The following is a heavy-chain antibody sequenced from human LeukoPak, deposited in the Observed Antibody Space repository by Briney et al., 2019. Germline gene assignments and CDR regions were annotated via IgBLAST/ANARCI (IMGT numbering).Heavy chain of an antibody. CDR2: IGTAGDT. J-gene: IGHJ4*02. V-gene: IGHV3-13*01. CDR3: ARGPWQLAGGNLFSYFDY. Sequence: PGGSLRLSCAASGFTFSSYDMHWVRQATGKGLEWVSAIGTAGDTYYPGSVKGRFTISRDNSKNTLYLQMNSLRAEDTAVYYCARGPWQLAGGNLFSYFDYWGQGTLVTVSS. CDR1: GFTFSSYD. D-gene: IGHD6-6*01.